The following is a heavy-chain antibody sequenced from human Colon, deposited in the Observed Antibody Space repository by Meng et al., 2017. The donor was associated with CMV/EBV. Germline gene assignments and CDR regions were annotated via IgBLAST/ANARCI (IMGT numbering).Heavy chain of an antibody. CDR2: ISANNGNT. CDR3: AKTYSNHYYPMDV. CDR1: GHTFSSQG. D-gene: IGHD4-11*01. Sequence: GESLKISCKASGHTFSSQGITWVRQVPGQGLEWMGWISANNGNTNYAQNLQGRVTMTTDTSTSTAYMELGNLTSDDTAVYYCAKTYSNHYYPMDVWGQGTTVTVSS. V-gene: IGHV1-18*01. J-gene: IGHJ6*02.